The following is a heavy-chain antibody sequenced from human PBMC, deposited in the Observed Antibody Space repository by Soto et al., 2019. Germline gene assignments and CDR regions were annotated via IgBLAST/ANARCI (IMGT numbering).Heavy chain of an antibody. D-gene: IGHD2-2*01. Sequence: GGSLRLSCAASGFTFSSYDMHWVRQATGKGLEWVSAIGTAGDTYHPGSVKGRFTISRENAKNSLYLQMNSLRAEDTAVYYCARDCSSTSCPYGMDVWGQGTTVTVSS. CDR2: IGTAGDT. V-gene: IGHV3-13*01. J-gene: IGHJ6*02. CDR1: GFTFSSYD. CDR3: ARDCSSTSCPYGMDV.